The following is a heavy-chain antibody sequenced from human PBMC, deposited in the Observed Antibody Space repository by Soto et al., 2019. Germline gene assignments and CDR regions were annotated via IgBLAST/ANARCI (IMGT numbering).Heavy chain of an antibody. J-gene: IGHJ4*02. V-gene: IGHV3-23*01. D-gene: IGHD3-22*01. Sequence: GGPMRESCAAAEFTSSSYAMSCVRKVTGKGLEWVSAINSGAGTYYVDSVKGRFTISRDNSKNTLYLRMNSLRAEDTAVYSCARDRVPNDSSGYYSIVIESWGQGTLVTV. CDR1: EFTSSSYA. CDR2: INSGAGT. CDR3: ARDRVPNDSSGYYSIVIES.